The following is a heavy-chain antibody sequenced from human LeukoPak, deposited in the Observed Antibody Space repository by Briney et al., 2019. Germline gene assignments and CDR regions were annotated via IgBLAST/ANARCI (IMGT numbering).Heavy chain of an antibody. CDR3: ARGSTVAMGDY. V-gene: IGHV3-21*01. Sequence: PGGSLRLSCAASGFTFSSYGMNWVRQPPGKGLEWVSSISSSSSYIYYADSVKGRFTISRDNAKNSLYLQMNSLRAEDTAVYYCARGSTVAMGDYWGQGTLVTVSS. CDR1: GFTFSSYG. CDR2: ISSSSSYI. J-gene: IGHJ4*02. D-gene: IGHD4-23*01.